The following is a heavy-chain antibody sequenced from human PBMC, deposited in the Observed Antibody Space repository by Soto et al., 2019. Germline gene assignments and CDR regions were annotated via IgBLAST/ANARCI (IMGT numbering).Heavy chain of an antibody. CDR2: ISYDGSNT. D-gene: IGHD1-26*01. V-gene: IGHV3-30*18. CDR3: AKEGGLSGSYYISSSYYFDY. CDR1: GFTFSSYG. Sequence: QVQLVESGGGVVQPGRSLRLSCVASGFTFSSYGMHWVRQAPGKGLEWVAIISYDGSNTYYADSVKGRFTISRDNSKKTLYLQMNSRRAEDTSVYYCAKEGGLSGSYYISSSYYFDYWGQGTLVTVSS. J-gene: IGHJ4*02.